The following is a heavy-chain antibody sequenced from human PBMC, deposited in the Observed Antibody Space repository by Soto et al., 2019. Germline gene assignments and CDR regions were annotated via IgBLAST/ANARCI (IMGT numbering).Heavy chain of an antibody. V-gene: IGHV1-24*01. J-gene: IGHJ4*02. Sequence: ASVKVSCKVSGYTLTELSMHWVRQAPGKGLEWMGGFDPEDGETIYAQKFQGRVTMTEDTSTDTAYMELSSLRSEDTAVYYCATSPYDSRGDDYWGQGTLVTVSS. CDR2: FDPEDGET. CDR3: ATSPYDSRGDDY. CDR1: GYTLTELS. D-gene: IGHD3-22*01.